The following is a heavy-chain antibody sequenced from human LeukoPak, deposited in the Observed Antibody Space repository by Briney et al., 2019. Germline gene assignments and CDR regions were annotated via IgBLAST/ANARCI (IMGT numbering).Heavy chain of an antibody. Sequence: GGSLRLSCAASGFIFSSYWMSWVRQPPEKGLEFVANIDQGGSVRNYMDSLKGRCTISRDNAKKSLYLEINSLRADDTAVYYCARDPESSSFDLWGRGALVTVSS. D-gene: IGHD6-13*01. CDR1: GFIFSSYW. V-gene: IGHV3-7*01. J-gene: IGHJ4*02. CDR3: ARDPESSSFDL. CDR2: IDQGGSVR.